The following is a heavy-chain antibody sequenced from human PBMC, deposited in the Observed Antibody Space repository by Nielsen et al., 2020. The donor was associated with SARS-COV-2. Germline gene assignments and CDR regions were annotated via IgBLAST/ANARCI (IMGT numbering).Heavy chain of an antibody. CDR1: GGSISSGSYY. CDR2: IYTSGST. V-gene: IGHV4-61*02. CDR3: ARDPLGWQYYFDY. Sequence: LRLSCTVSGGSISSGSYYWSWIRQPAGKGLEWIGRIYTSGSTNYNPSLKSRVTISVDTSKNQFSLKLSSVTAADTAVYYCARDPLGWQYYFDYWGQGTLVTVSS. D-gene: IGHD2-21*01. J-gene: IGHJ4*02.